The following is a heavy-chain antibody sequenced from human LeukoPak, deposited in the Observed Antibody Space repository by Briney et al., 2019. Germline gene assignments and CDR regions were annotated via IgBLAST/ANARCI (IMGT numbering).Heavy chain of an antibody. CDR2: ISGSGGST. J-gene: IGHJ5*02. CDR3: AKSGVTTMVRGVIIA. CDR1: GFTFTNYA. V-gene: IGHV3-23*01. Sequence: GSLRLSCAGSGFTFTNYAMSWVRQAPGKGLEWVSAISGSGGSTYYADSVKGRFTISRDNSKSTLYLQMNSLRAEDTAIYYCAKSGVTTMVRGVIIAWGQGTLATVSS. D-gene: IGHD3-10*01.